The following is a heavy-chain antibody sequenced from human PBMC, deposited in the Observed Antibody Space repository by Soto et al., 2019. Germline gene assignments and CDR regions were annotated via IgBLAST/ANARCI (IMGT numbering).Heavy chain of an antibody. CDR2: ISGSGGST. CDR3: AKGPSLVVARLYYFDY. Sequence: GGSLRLSCAASGFTFSSYAMSWVRQAPGKGLEWVSAISGSGGSTYYADSVKGRFTISRDNSKNTLYLQMNSLRAEDTAVYYCAKGPSLVVARLYYFDYWGQGTLVTV. CDR1: GFTFSSYA. J-gene: IGHJ4*02. V-gene: IGHV3-23*01. D-gene: IGHD5-12*01.